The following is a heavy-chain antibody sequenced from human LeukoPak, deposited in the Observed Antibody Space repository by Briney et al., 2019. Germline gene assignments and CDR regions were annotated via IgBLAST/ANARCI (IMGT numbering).Heavy chain of an antibody. CDR3: AKDGQQLPPNHWFDP. D-gene: IGHD6-13*01. CDR2: ISGSGGST. J-gene: IGHJ5*02. CDR1: GFTFSSYA. Sequence: PGGSLRLSCAASGFTFSSYAMSWVRQAPGKGLEWVSAISGSGGSTYYADSVKGRFTISRDNSKNTLYLQVNSLRAEDTAVYYCAKDGQQLPPNHWFDPWGQGTLVTVSS. V-gene: IGHV3-23*01.